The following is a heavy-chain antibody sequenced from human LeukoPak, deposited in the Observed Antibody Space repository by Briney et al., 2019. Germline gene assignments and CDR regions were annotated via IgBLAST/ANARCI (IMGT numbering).Heavy chain of an antibody. CDR3: ARGGARIVVVPAAIGY. CDR2: INPNSGGT. V-gene: IGHV1-2*02. CDR1: GYTITGYY. D-gene: IGHD2-2*01. Sequence: ASVKVSCKASGYTITGYYMHWVRQAPGQGLEWMGWINPNSGGTNYAQKFQGMVTMTRDTSISTAYMELSRLRSDDTAVYYCARGGARIVVVPAAIGYWGQGTLVTVSS. J-gene: IGHJ4*02.